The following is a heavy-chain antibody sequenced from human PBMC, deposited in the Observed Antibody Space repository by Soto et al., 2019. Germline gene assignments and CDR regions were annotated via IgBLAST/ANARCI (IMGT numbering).Heavy chain of an antibody. J-gene: IGHJ5*02. CDR2: IYCSGTT. Sequence: QVQLQESGPGLVKPSETLSLTCTVSGGSISGYYWSWIRQPPGKGLEWIGYIYCSGTTNYNPTLKSRGNSSEETCKIQYSGKPWSVTAVDRAVFCAAGLPCADCGGIFDPWGQGVLVTVSS. CDR3: AGLPCADCGGIFDP. D-gene: IGHD4-17*01. V-gene: IGHV4-59*01. CDR1: GGSISGYY.